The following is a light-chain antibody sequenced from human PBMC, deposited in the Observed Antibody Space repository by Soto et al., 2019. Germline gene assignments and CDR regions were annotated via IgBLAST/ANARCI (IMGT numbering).Light chain of an antibody. CDR1: QTISSW. CDR2: KAS. V-gene: IGKV1-5*03. Sequence: DIQMTQSPSTLSGSVGDRVTITCRASQTISSWLAWYQQKPGKAPNLLINKASSLQSEVPSRFSGSGSGTEFTLTITSLQPDDFGVYYCQQYKSSSTFGQGTKGDIK. CDR3: QQYKSSST. J-gene: IGKJ1*01.